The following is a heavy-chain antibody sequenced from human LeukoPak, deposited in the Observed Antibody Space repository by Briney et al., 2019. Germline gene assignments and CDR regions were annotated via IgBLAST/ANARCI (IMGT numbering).Heavy chain of an antibody. J-gene: IGHJ3*02. V-gene: IGHV3-21*01. D-gene: IGHD2-15*01. Sequence: PGGSLRLSCAASGFTFSTYNMNWIRQAPGKGLEWVSSISSSSTYIYYTDSMRGRFTVSRDNTKSSLYLQMNSLRVEDTAVYYCARVHCSGGGCYQRNDGLEIWGQGTMVTVSS. CDR2: ISSSSTYI. CDR1: GFTFSTYN. CDR3: ARVHCSGGGCYQRNDGLEI.